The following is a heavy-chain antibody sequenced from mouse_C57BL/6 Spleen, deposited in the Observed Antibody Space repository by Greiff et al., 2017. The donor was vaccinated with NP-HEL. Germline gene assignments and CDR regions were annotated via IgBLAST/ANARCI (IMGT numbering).Heavy chain of an antibody. CDR1: GFTFSDYY. J-gene: IGHJ4*01. Sequence: DVKLVESGGGLVQPGGSLKLSCAASGFTFSDYYMYWVRQTPEKRLEWVAYISNGGGSTYYPDTVKGRFTISRDNAKNTLYLQMSRLKSEDTAMYYCARVYYGDAMDYWGQGTSVTVSS. D-gene: IGHD2-13*01. CDR3: ARVYYGDAMDY. V-gene: IGHV5-12*01. CDR2: ISNGGGST.